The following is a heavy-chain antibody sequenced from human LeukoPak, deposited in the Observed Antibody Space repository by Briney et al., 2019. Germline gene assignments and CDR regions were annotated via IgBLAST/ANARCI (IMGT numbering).Heavy chain of an antibody. V-gene: IGHV4-59*08. CDR2: IYYSGST. Sequence: SETLSLTCTVAGGSISSYHWSWIRQPPGKGLEWIGHIYYSGSTNYNPSLRSRVTISLDTSKKQFSLKVSFVTAADTAVYYCASQNNYYHGLDVWGQGTTVSVSS. CDR3: ASQNNYYHGLDV. CDR1: GGSISSYH. J-gene: IGHJ6*02.